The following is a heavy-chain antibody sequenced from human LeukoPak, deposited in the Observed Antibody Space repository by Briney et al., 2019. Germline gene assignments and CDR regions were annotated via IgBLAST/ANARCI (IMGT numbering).Heavy chain of an antibody. CDR2: MNPNSGNT. J-gene: IGHJ4*02. D-gene: IGHD3-3*01. Sequence: ASVKVSCKASGYTFTGYYMHWVRQATGQGLEWMGWMNPNSGNTGYAQKFQGRVTMTRNTSISTAYMELSSLRSEDTAVYYCARVYYDFWSGYYLDYWGQGTLVTVSS. CDR3: ARVYYDFWSGYYLDY. V-gene: IGHV1-8*02. CDR1: GYTFTGYY.